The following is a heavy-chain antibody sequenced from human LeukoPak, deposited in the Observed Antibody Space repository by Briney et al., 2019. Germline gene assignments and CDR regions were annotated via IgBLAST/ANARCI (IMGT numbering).Heavy chain of an antibody. V-gene: IGHV1-18*01. Sequence: ASVKVSCKASGYTFTSYGISWVRQAPGQGLEWMGWISAYNGNTNYARKLQGRVTMTADTSTSTAYMELRSLRSDDTAVYYCARDRDEYSSSSTLDYWGQGTLVTVSS. CDR2: ISAYNGNT. D-gene: IGHD6-6*01. CDR1: GYTFTSYG. CDR3: ARDRDEYSSSSTLDY. J-gene: IGHJ4*02.